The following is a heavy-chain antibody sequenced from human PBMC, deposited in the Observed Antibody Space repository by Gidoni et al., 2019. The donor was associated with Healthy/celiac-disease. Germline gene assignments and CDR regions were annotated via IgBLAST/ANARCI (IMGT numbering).Heavy chain of an antibody. CDR2: IKQDGSEK. Sequence: EVQLVESGGGLVQPGGSLRLSCAASGFTFSRFWMSWGRQATGKGVEWVANIKQDGSEKYYVDSVKGRFNISRDNAKNSLYLQMNSLRAEDTAVYYCARGTDIVVVPAALGGPYYFDYWGQGTLVTVSS. CDR3: ARGTDIVVVPAALGGPYYFDY. V-gene: IGHV3-7*01. CDR1: GFTFSRFW. J-gene: IGHJ4*02. D-gene: IGHD2-2*01.